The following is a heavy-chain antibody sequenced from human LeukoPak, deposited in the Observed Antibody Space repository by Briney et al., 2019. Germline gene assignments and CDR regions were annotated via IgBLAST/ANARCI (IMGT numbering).Heavy chain of an antibody. CDR2: IYISGTT. J-gene: IGHJ4*02. CDR1: GXSTSSYY. V-gene: IGHV4-59*01. Sequence: SETLSLTRTVSGXSTSSYYSGWIRKPPGKGLEWIGYIYISGTTNYNPSLKSRVTMSVDTSKNQLSMKLSSVTGADTAVYYCARGSDFGDCWGQGTLVTVSS. CDR3: ARGSDFGDC. D-gene: IGHD4-17*01.